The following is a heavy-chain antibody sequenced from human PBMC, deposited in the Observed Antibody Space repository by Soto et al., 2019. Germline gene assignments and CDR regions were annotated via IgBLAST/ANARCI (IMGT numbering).Heavy chain of an antibody. V-gene: IGHV1-18*01. D-gene: IGHD3-22*01. Sequence: QVQLVQSGTEVKKPGASVKVSCKTSGYSFANQAVNWVRQAPGQGLEWVGWSSGRSGNSNYAATLRGRVTLTTDASTCTPYLDLRALTTDDTAVYYWGRGYDGSAYFHQFADGMDVWDQGTTVTVS. CDR2: SSGRSGNS. J-gene: IGHJ6*02. CDR3: GRGYDGSAYFHQFADGMDV. CDR1: GYSFANQA.